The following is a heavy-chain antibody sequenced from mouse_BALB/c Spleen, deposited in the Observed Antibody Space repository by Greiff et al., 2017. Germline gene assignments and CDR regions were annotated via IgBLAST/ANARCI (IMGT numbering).Heavy chain of an antibody. J-gene: IGHJ3*01. Sequence: EVQLQQSGPSLVKPSQTLSLTCSVTGDSITSGYWNWIRKFPGNKLEYMGYISYSGSTYYNPSLKSRISITRDTSKNQYYLQLNSVTTEDTATYYCARGGYYYGSSSSWFAYWGQGTLVTVSA. CDR1: GDSITSGY. CDR2: ISYSGST. V-gene: IGHV3-8*02. D-gene: IGHD1-1*01. CDR3: ARGGYYYGSSSSWFAY.